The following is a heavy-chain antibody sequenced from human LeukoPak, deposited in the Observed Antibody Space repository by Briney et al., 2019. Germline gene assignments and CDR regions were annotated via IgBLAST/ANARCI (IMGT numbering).Heavy chain of an antibody. V-gene: IGHV3-7*01. J-gene: IGHJ4*02. Sequence: GGSLRLSCVASGFSFSDHWMNWFRQAPGKGLEWVATIKKYGSEQYYVDSMKGRFTISRDNAKNSVYLQINSLRAEDTAVYYCARDLGWLQSDYWGQGTLVTVSS. CDR2: IKKYGSEQ. CDR3: ARDLGWLQSDY. D-gene: IGHD5-24*01. CDR1: GFSFSDHW.